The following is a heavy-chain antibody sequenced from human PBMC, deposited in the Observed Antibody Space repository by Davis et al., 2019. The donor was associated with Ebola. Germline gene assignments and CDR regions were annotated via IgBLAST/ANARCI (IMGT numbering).Heavy chain of an antibody. D-gene: IGHD5-18*01. CDR1: DYSISSGYY. J-gene: IGHJ4*02. V-gene: IGHV4-38-2*02. CDR2: IYHSGST. CDR3: ARGRYSYGYFDY. Sequence: SEILSLTCTVSDYSISSGYYWGWIRQPPGKGLGWIGTIYHSGSTYYNPSLESRVTISLDTSKNQFSLKLSSVTAADTAVYYCARGRYSYGYFDYWGQGTLVTVSS.